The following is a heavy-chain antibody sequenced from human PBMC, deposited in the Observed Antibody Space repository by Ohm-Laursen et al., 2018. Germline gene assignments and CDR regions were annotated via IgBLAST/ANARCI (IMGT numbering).Heavy chain of an antibody. CDR2: ITASGGST. CDR3: AKDVQMATMDY. D-gene: IGHD5-24*01. V-gene: IGHV3-23*01. J-gene: IGHJ4*02. Sequence: LSLTCAASGFTFSSYAMSWVRQAPGKGLEWVSAITASGGSTYSADSVKGRFTVSRDNSKNTLYLQMNSLRVEDTAVYYCAKDVQMATMDYWGQGTLVTVSS. CDR1: GFTFSSYA.